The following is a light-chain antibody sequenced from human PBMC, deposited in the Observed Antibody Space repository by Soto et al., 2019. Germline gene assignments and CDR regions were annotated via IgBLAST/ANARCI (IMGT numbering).Light chain of an antibody. J-gene: IGLJ1*01. CDR2: STN. CDR3: LLYMGNGIYL. CDR1: YAPVSTTYY. Sequence: QTVVTQEPSVSVSPGGTVTLTCGLRYAPVSTTYYPAWCQQTPGQPPRTLIYSTNTRSSGVPDRFSGSIRGNKAALTITGAQADDEADYHCLLYMGNGIYLFGPGTKVTVL. V-gene: IGLV8-61*01.